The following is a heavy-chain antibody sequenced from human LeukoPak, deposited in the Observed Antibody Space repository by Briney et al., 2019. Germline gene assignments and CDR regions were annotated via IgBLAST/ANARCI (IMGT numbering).Heavy chain of an antibody. CDR3: ARVRSESSSWYGPFDP. J-gene: IGHJ5*02. CDR2: IYTSGST. V-gene: IGHV4-4*07. D-gene: IGHD6-13*01. CDR1: GGSISSFY. Sequence: SETLSLTCTVSGGSISSFYWSWTRQPAGKGLEWIGRIYTSGSTDYNPSLKSRVTMSVDTSKNQFSLKLSSVTAADTAVYYCARVRSESSSWYGPFDPWGQGTLVTVSS.